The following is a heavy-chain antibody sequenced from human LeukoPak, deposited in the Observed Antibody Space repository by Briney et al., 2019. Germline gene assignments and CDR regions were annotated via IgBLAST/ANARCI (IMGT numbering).Heavy chain of an antibody. J-gene: IGHJ4*02. CDR3: AKTQRICSSTSCYISGFDY. V-gene: IGHV3-23*01. CDR1: GFTFSSYA. D-gene: IGHD2-2*02. Sequence: GGSLRLSCAASGFTFSSYAMSWVRQAPGKGLEWVSAISGSGGSTYYADSVKGRFTISRDNSKNTLYLQMNSLRAEDTAVYYCAKTQRICSSTSCYISGFDYWGQGTLVTVSS. CDR2: ISGSGGST.